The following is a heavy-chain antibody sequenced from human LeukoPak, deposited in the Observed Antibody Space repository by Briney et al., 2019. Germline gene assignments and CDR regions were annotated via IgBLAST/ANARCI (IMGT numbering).Heavy chain of an antibody. CDR3: AKDKGTTGTRFDP. Sequence: ASVKVSCKASGYSSTSNVISWVRQAPGQGLEWMGWISAYNGNTNYAQKLQGRVTMTTDTSTSTAYMELRSLRSDDTAVYYCAKDKGTTGTRFDPWGQGTLVTVSS. V-gene: IGHV1-18*01. J-gene: IGHJ5*02. CDR2: ISAYNGNT. CDR1: GYSSTSNV. D-gene: IGHD1-1*01.